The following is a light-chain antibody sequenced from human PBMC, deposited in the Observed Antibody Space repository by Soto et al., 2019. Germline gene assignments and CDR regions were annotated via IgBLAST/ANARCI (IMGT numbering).Light chain of an antibody. V-gene: IGKV3D-15*01. CDR1: QSAGNF. J-gene: IGKJ5*01. CDR2: YIS. CDR3: QQHNQWPIT. Sequence: EIVVTQSPATLSVSLGETASLSCRASQSAGNFLAWYQQKPGQAPRLLIYYISTRATGIPARFSGSGSGTEFTLTINSLQSEDSAVYYCQQHNQWPITFGQGTRLEIK.